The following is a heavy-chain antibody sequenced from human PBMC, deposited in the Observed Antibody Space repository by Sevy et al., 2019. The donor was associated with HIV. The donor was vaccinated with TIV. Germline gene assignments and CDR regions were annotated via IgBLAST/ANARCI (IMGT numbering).Heavy chain of an antibody. CDR2: LYTSGST. V-gene: IGHV4-61*02. D-gene: IGHD3-22*01. Sequence: SETLSLTCTVSGGSMSSGSYYWSWIRQPAGKGLEWIGRLYTSGSTNYNPSLQSRVTMSVDTSKNQFSLKLSSVTAADTAVYYCARDKGEGYYDSSGYYDAFDIWGQGTMVTVSS. CDR3: ARDKGEGYYDSSGYYDAFDI. J-gene: IGHJ3*02. CDR1: GGSMSSGSYY.